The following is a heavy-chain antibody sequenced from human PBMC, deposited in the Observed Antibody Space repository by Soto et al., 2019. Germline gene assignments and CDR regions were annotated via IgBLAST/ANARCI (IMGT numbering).Heavy chain of an antibody. CDR1: GGSISSYY. D-gene: IGHD1-26*01. J-gene: IGHJ5*02. CDR2: IYYSGST. Sequence: PSETLSLTCTVAGGSISSYYWSWIRQPPGKGLEWIGYIYYSGSTNYNPSLKSRVTISVDTSKNQFSLKLSSVTAADTAVYYCASFRATTWFDPWGQGTLVTVSS. V-gene: IGHV4-59*01. CDR3: ASFRATTWFDP.